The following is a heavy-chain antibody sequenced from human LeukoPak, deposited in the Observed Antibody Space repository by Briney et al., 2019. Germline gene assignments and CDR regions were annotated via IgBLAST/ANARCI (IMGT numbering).Heavy chain of an antibody. CDR3: ARRMATPPYFDY. CDR2: ISRSGSTI. CDR1: GFSISSYA. J-gene: IGHJ4*02. V-gene: IGHV3-48*03. Sequence: GGSLRLSCAASGFSISSYAMNWVRQAPGKGLEWISYISRSGSTIYYADSAKGRFTISRDNANNSLYLQMNSLRAEDTAVYYCARRMATPPYFDYWGQGTLVTVSS. D-gene: IGHD5-24*01.